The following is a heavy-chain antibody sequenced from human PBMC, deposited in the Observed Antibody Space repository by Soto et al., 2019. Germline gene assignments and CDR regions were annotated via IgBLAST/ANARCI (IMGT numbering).Heavy chain of an antibody. V-gene: IGHV4-39*01. J-gene: IGHJ6*02. D-gene: IGHD6-13*01. CDR3: ARVLYSSSWYDCYYGMGV. Sequence: PSETLSLTCTVSGGSISSSSYYWGWIRQPPGKGLEWIGSIYYSGSTYYNPSLKSRVTISVDTSKNQFSLKLSSVTAADTAVYYCARVLYSSSWYDCYYGMGVWGQGTTVT. CDR1: GGSISSSSYY. CDR2: IYYSGST.